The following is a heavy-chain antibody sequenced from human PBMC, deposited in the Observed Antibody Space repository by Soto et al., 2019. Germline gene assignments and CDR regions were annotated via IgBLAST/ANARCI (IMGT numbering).Heavy chain of an antibody. CDR3: ARSWTATAGWANWFDL. J-gene: IGHJ5*02. V-gene: IGHV4-31*11. CDR2: IYYSGTT. CDR1: GGSISGGGYY. D-gene: IGHD6-13*01. Sequence: QVQLQESGPGLVEPSQTLFLTCAVSGGSISGGGYYWSWIRQHPGKGLEWIGYIYYSGTTYYNPSLKSRLTISVDTSKTQFSLKLSSVPAADTAVYYCARSWTATAGWANWFDLWGQGTLVNVSS.